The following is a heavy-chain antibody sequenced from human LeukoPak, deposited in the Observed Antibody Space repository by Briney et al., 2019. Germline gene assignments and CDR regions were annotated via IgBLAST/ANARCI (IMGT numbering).Heavy chain of an antibody. CDR1: GGSISSSSYY. Sequence: SETLSLTCTVSGGSISSSSYYWGWIRQPPGKGLEWIGSIYYSGSTYYNPSLKSRVTISVDTSKNQFSLKLSSVTAADTAVYYCARHKEGPTVVSLDYWGQGTLVTVSS. V-gene: IGHV4-39*01. D-gene: IGHD4-23*01. J-gene: IGHJ4*02. CDR2: IYYSGST. CDR3: ARHKEGPTVVSLDY.